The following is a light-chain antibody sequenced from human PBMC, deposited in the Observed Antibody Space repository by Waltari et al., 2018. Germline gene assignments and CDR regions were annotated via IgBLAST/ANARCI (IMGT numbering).Light chain of an antibody. CDR1: QPIRTTY. V-gene: IGKV3-20*01. Sequence: EIVLPQSPGTLSLSLGEGATLSCRTSQPIRTTYLAWYQQKPGQAPTLLIYGASSRATGVPDRFTGSGSGTDFSLTISSLEPEDFATYYCQQYVISPRTFGGGTKVEIK. J-gene: IGKJ4*02. CDR2: GAS. CDR3: QQYVISPRT.